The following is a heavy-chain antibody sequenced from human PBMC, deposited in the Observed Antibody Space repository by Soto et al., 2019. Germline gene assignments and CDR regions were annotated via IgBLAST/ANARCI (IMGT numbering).Heavy chain of an antibody. D-gene: IGHD6-13*01. CDR3: ASRIAAAGIHYYGMDV. Sequence: ASVKVSCKVSGYTLTELSMHWVRQAPGKGLEWMGGFDPEDGETIYAQKFQGRVTMTEDTSTDTAYMELSSLRSEDTAVYYCASRIAAAGIHYYGMDVWGQGTTVTVSS. V-gene: IGHV1-24*01. J-gene: IGHJ6*02. CDR2: FDPEDGET. CDR1: GYTLTELS.